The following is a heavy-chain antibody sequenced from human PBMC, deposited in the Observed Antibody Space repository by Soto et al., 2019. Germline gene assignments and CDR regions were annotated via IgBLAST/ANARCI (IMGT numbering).Heavy chain of an antibody. Sequence: EVQLLESGGGLVQPGGTLRLSCAASGFTFSSYAMSWVRQAPGKGLEWVSAISGSGGSTYYADSVKGRFTISRDNSKNTLYLQMNSLRAEDTAVYYCAKTSGSYGLADYWGQGTLVTVSS. D-gene: IGHD1-26*01. V-gene: IGHV3-23*01. J-gene: IGHJ4*02. CDR3: AKTSGSYGLADY. CDR2: ISGSGGST. CDR1: GFTFSSYA.